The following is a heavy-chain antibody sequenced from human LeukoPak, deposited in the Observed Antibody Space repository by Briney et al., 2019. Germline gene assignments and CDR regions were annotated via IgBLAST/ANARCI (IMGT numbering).Heavy chain of an antibody. V-gene: IGHV3-23*01. Sequence: GESLRLSCAASGFTFSSYAMSWVRQAPGKGLELVSAISGSGGSTYYADSVKGRFTISRDNSKNTLYLQMNSLRAEDTAVYYCAKVKGLYYDILTGYYRGDAFDIWGQGTMVTVSS. CDR1: GFTFSSYA. J-gene: IGHJ3*02. CDR2: ISGSGGST. D-gene: IGHD3-9*01. CDR3: AKVKGLYYDILTGYYRGDAFDI.